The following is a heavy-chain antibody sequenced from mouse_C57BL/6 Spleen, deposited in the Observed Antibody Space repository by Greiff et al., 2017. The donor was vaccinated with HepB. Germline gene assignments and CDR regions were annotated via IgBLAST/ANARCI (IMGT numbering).Heavy chain of an antibody. CDR1: GYTFTSYW. V-gene: IGHV1-55*01. Sequence: QAQLQQPGAELVKPGASVKMSCKASGYTFTSYWITWVKQRPGQGREWIGDIYPGSGSTNYNEKFKSKATLTVETSSSTADVQLSSLTSEDSAGYYCARSKYYAMDYWGQGTSVTVTS. CDR3: ARSKYYAMDY. J-gene: IGHJ4*01. CDR2: IYPGSGST.